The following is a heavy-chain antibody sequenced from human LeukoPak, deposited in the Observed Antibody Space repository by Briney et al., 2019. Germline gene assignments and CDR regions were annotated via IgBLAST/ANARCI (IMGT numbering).Heavy chain of an antibody. CDR3: ARESSSSFHLPYYYYMDV. Sequence: ASVKVSCKASGYTFTGYFIHWVRQAPGQGLEWMGWINPNSGGTNYAQKFQGRVTMTRDTSISTAYMELSRLRSDDTAVYYCARESSSSFHLPYYYYMDVWGKGTTVTVSS. V-gene: IGHV1-2*02. D-gene: IGHD6-6*01. CDR1: GYTFTGYF. J-gene: IGHJ6*03. CDR2: INPNSGGT.